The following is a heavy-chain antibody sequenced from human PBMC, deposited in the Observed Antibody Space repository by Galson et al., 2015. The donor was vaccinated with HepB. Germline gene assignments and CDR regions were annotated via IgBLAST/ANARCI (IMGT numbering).Heavy chain of an antibody. V-gene: IGHV1-69*06. CDR2: IIPMFGTT. J-gene: IGHJ4*02. CDR1: GGTFSSYA. Sequence: SVKVSCKASGGTFSSYAISWVRQAPGQGLEWMGEIIPMFGTTNYAQKFQGRVTISADKSTSTAYMELSSLRSEDTAVYYCARAERITIFGVVINYFDYWGQGTLVTVSS. CDR3: ARAERITIFGVVINYFDY. D-gene: IGHD3-3*01.